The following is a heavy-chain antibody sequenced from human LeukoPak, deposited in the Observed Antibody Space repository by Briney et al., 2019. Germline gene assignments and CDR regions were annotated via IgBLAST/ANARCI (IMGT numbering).Heavy chain of an antibody. V-gene: IGHV3-30*03. CDR3: ARGGDQQWLVAPLAFDI. D-gene: IGHD6-19*01. CDR1: GFTFSSYG. Sequence: GGSLRLSCAASGFTFSSYGMHWVRQAPGKGLEWVAVISYDGSNKYYADSVKGRFTISRDNSKNTLYLQMNSLRAEDTAVYYCARGGDQQWLVAPLAFDIWGQGTMVTVSS. CDR2: ISYDGSNK. J-gene: IGHJ3*02.